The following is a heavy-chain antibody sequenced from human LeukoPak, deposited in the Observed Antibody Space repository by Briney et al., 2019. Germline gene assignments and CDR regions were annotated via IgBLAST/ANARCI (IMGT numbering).Heavy chain of an antibody. V-gene: IGHV3-23*01. CDR2: ITNGGGNT. J-gene: IGHJ4*02. Sequence: GGSLRLSCGASGFTFSNYAISWVRQAPGKGLEWVSGITNGGGNTNYAAPVQVRFTISRDNAKNTLFLQMDSLRAEDTAIYYCAKGDSSGYFSPIDSWGQGTLVTVSS. CDR1: GFTFSNYA. D-gene: IGHD3-22*01. CDR3: AKGDSSGYFSPIDS.